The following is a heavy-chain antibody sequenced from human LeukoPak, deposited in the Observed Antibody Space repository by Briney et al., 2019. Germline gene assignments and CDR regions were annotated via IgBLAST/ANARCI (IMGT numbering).Heavy chain of an antibody. J-gene: IGHJ4*02. CDR1: GGSISSYY. CDR2: IYTSGST. D-gene: IGHD6-13*01. CDR3: ARASYSSSSLSYYFDY. V-gene: IGHV4-4*07. Sequence: PSATLSLTCTVAGGSISSYYWSWLRQPAGKGLEWIGRIYTSGSTNYNPSLQSRVTMSVDTSKNQFSLQLSSVTAADTAVYYCARASYSSSSLSYYFDYWGQGTLVTVSS.